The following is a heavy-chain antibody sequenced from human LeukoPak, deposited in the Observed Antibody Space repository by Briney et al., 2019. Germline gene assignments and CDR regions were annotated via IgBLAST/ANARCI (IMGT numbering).Heavy chain of an antibody. CDR3: ARDSMWDYYDSSGYLDY. D-gene: IGHD3-22*01. J-gene: IGHJ4*02. CDR2: IWYDGSNK. Sequence: PGGSLRLSCAASGFTFSSYAMSWVRQAPGKGLEWVAVIWYDGSNKYYADSVKGRFTISRDNSKNTLYLQMNSLRAEDTAVYYCARDSMWDYYDSSGYLDYWGQGTLVTVSS. V-gene: IGHV3-33*08. CDR1: GFTFSSYA.